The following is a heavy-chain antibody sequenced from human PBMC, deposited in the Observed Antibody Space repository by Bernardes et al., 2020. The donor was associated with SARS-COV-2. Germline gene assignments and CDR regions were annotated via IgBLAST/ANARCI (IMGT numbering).Heavy chain of an antibody. J-gene: IGHJ4*02. CDR1: GFTFTNSW. Sequence: GGSLRLSCAASGFTFTNSWMHWVRQPPGKGLVWVSRINSDGRTISYADSVKGRFTISRDNAKSMLYLQMNSLRAEDTAVYYCARRVSADGYYYFDSWGQGTLVTVSS. CDR3: ARRVSADGYYYFDS. CDR2: INSDGRTI. V-gene: IGHV3-74*01. D-gene: IGHD5-12*01.